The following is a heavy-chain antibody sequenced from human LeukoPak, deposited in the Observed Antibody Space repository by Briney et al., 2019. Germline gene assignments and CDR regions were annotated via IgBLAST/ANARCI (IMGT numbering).Heavy chain of an antibody. D-gene: IGHD1-20*01. Sequence: GGSLRLSCAASGFTFSSYWMHWVRQAPGKGLVWVSRVRSDGSVTNYADSVKGRFTISRDNAKNTLYLQMNSLRAEDTAVYYCAMFSYVSGTTISWGQGTLVTVSS. CDR3: AMFSYVSGTTIS. J-gene: IGHJ4*02. CDR2: VRSDGSVT. CDR1: GFTFSSYW. V-gene: IGHV3-74*01.